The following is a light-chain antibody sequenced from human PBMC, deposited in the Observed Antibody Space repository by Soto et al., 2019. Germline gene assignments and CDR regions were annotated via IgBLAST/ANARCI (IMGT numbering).Light chain of an antibody. J-gene: IGLJ1*01. Sequence: QSALTQPASVSGSPGQSITISCTGTSSDIGAYNYVSWYQQNPGKAPKLMISEVSNRPSGVSNRFSGSKSGNTASLTISGLQAEDEADYSCSSYTSSNTYVFGTGTQLPVL. CDR1: SSDIGAYNY. CDR3: SSYTSSNTYV. CDR2: EVS. V-gene: IGLV2-14*01.